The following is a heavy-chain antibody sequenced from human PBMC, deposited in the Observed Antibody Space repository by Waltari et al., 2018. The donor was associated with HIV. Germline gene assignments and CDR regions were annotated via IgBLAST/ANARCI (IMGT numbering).Heavy chain of an antibody. D-gene: IGHD3-22*01. Sequence: EVQLVESGGGLVKPGGSLRPSWAASGFTFTNYAMNWVRQAPGKGLECVSASCGSGGSTYYADSVKGRFTISKDNSKNTLYLQMNSLRAEDTALYYCAKDDSTGSSGYYPFHYWGQGTLITVSS. CDR3: AKDDSTGSSGYYPFHY. V-gene: IGHV3-23*04. J-gene: IGHJ4*02. CDR2: SCGSGGST. CDR1: GFTFTNYA.